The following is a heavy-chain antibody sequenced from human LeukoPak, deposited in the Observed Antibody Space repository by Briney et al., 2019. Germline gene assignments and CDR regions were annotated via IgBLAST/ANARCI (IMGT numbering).Heavy chain of an antibody. Sequence: GASVKVSCKASGYTFTSYGISWVRQAPGQGLEWMGWISAYSGDTNYAQKFQGRATMTTDTSTSTAYMELSSLRSEETATYYCAKDRGGTGDFDYWGQGTLVTVSS. D-gene: IGHD1-1*01. J-gene: IGHJ4*02. CDR1: GYTFTSYG. CDR3: AKDRGGTGDFDY. CDR2: ISAYSGDT. V-gene: IGHV1-18*01.